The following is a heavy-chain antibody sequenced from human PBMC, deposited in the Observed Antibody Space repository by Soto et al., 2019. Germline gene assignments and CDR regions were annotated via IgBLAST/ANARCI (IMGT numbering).Heavy chain of an antibody. D-gene: IGHD2-2*01. CDR2: IYYSGST. CDR3: ARHPPDGQLLWDLYGMDV. J-gene: IGHJ6*02. Sequence: QLQLQESGPGLVKPSETLSLTCTVSGGSISSSSYYWGWIRQPPGKGLEWIGSIYYSGSTYYNPSLKSRVTISVDTSKNQFSLKLSSVTAADTAVYYCARHPPDGQLLWDLYGMDVWGQGTTVTVSS. V-gene: IGHV4-39*01. CDR1: GGSISSSSYY.